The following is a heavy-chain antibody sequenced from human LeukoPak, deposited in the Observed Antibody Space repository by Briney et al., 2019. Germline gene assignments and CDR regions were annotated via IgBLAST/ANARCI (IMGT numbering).Heavy chain of an antibody. J-gene: IGHJ6*03. V-gene: IGHV1-2*02. D-gene: IGHD3-16*02. CDR3: ARLDYVRGSYRYYYYYYMDV. Sequence: ASVKVSCKASGYTFTGYYMHWVRQAPGQGLEWMGWINPNSGGTNYAQKFQGRVTMTRDTSISTAYMELSRLRSDDTAVYYCARLDYVRGSYRYYYYYYMDVWGKGTTVTVSS. CDR2: INPNSGGT. CDR1: GYTFTGYY.